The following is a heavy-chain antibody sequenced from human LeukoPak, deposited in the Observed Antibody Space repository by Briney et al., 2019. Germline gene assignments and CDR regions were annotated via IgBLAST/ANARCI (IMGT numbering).Heavy chain of an antibody. CDR2: ISYDGSNK. J-gene: IGHJ4*02. CDR1: GFTFSSYA. CDR3: ARVAEAGMSVFDY. D-gene: IGHD6-19*01. V-gene: IGHV3-30-3*01. Sequence: GGSLRLSCAASGFTFSSYAMHWVRQAPGKGLEWVAVISYDGSNKYYADSVKGRFTISRDNSKNTLYLQMNSLRAEDTAVYYCARVAEAGMSVFDYWGQGTLVTVSS.